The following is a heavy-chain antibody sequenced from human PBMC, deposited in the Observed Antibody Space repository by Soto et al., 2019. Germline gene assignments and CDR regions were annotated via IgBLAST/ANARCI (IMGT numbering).Heavy chain of an antibody. CDR2: ISYDGSNK. CDR1: GFTFSSYA. D-gene: IGHD3-10*01. CDR3: AIDQEAGGPIDY. V-gene: IGHV3-30-3*01. Sequence: QVQLVESGGGVVQPGRSLRLSCAASGFTFSSYAMHWVRQAPGKGLEWVAVISYDGSNKYYADSVKGRFTISRDNSKNTLYLQMNRLRAEDTAVYDCAIDQEAGGPIDYWGQGTLVTVSS. J-gene: IGHJ4*02.